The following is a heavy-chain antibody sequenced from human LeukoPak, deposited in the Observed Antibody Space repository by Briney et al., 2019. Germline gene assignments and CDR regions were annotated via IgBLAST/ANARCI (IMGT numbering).Heavy chain of an antibody. Sequence: PSETLSLTCTVSVGSISSSSYYWGWGRQPPGKGLEWVGSIYYSGSTYYNPSLKSRVTISVDTSKNQFSLKLSSVTAADTAVYYCARHRTYDSSGYYYFDAFDIWGQGTMVTVSS. CDR2: IYYSGST. V-gene: IGHV4-39*01. CDR1: VGSISSSSYY. CDR3: ARHRTYDSSGYYYFDAFDI. D-gene: IGHD3-22*01. J-gene: IGHJ3*02.